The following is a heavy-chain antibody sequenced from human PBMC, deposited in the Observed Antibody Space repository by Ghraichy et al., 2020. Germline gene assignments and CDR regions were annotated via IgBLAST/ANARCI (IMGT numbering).Heavy chain of an antibody. CDR2: IYYTGNT. J-gene: IGHJ2*01. CDR1: GGSISFYY. D-gene: IGHD1-14*01. CDR3: ARAEQGATYWYFDL. Sequence: SETLSLTCTVSGGSISFYYWSWIRQPPGKRLEWIGYIYYTGNTNYNPSLKSRVTLSVDTSKNQFSLKLRSVTAADTAVYYCARAEQGATYWYFDLWGRGTLVTVSS. V-gene: IGHV4-59*01.